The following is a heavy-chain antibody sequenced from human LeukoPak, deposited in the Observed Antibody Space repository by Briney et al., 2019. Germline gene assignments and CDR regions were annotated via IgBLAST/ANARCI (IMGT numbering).Heavy chain of an antibody. Sequence: GGSLRLSCAASGFTFSSYAMHWVRQAPGKGLEWVPVISYDGSNIYNADFVKGRFTISRDNSKNTLHLQMNSLRAEDTAVYYCARSHSSWYGPRFDPWGQGTLVTVSS. CDR1: GFTFSSYA. CDR3: ARSHSSWYGPRFDP. CDR2: ISYDGSNI. V-gene: IGHV3-30-3*01. J-gene: IGHJ5*02. D-gene: IGHD6-13*01.